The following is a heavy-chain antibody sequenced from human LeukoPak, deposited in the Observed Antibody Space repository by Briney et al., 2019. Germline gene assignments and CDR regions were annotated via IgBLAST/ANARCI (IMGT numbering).Heavy chain of an antibody. CDR2: ISSNGDST. J-gene: IGHJ4*02. D-gene: IGHD2-15*01. V-gene: IGHV3-64*04. Sequence: GGSLRLSCSASGFTFSSYAMHWVRQAPGKGLEYVSAISSNGDSTYYADSVKGRFTISRDNSKNTLYLQMNSLRAEDTAVYYCAKDALGIFGPLGYWGQGTLVTVSS. CDR1: GFTFSSYA. CDR3: AKDALGIFGPLGY.